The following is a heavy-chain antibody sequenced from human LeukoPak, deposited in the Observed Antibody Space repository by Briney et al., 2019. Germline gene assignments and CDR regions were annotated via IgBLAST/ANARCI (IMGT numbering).Heavy chain of an antibody. Sequence: GESLKISCTGSGYSFTSYWIGWVRQLPGKGLEWMGIIYPGDSATRYSPSFQGQVTISADKSISTAYLQWSSLKASATAMYYCARLMVATGYNWFDPWGQGTLVTVSS. D-gene: IGHD5-12*01. CDR3: ARLMVATGYNWFDP. V-gene: IGHV5-51*01. CDR1: GYSFTSYW. CDR2: IYPGDSAT. J-gene: IGHJ5*02.